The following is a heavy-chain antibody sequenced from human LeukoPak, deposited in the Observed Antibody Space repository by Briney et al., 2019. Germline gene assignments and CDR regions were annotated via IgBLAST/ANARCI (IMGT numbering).Heavy chain of an antibody. V-gene: IGHV3-30-3*01. CDR3: ARPPGEYCSSTSCYGGYYGMDV. CDR2: ISYDGSNK. D-gene: IGHD2-2*01. Sequence: GGSLRLSCAASGFTFSSYAMHWVRQAPGKGLEWVAVISYDGSNKYYADSVKGRFTISRDSSKNTLYLQMNSLRAEDTAVYYCARPPGEYCSSTSCYGGYYGMDVWGQGTTVTVSS. J-gene: IGHJ6*02. CDR1: GFTFSSYA.